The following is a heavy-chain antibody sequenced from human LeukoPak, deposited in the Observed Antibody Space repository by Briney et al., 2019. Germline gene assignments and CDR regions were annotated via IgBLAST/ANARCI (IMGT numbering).Heavy chain of an antibody. CDR2: INPSGGST. J-gene: IGHJ3*02. CDR3: ASGTYDILAGYGMAFDI. D-gene: IGHD3-9*01. CDR1: GYTFTSYY. V-gene: IGHV1-46*01. Sequence: ASVSVSCKACGYTFTSYYIHWVRQAPGQGLEWVGIINPSGGSTSYAQKFQGRVTMTRDTSTSTVYMELSSLRSEDTAGYYCASGTYDILAGYGMAFDIWGQGTMVTVSS.